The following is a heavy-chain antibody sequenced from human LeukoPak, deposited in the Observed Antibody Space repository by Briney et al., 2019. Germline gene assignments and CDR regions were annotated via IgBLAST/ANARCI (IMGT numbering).Heavy chain of an antibody. CDR3: ARDRGYSTFDF. CDR2: INQDESEE. J-gene: IGHJ4*02. CDR1: GFIFSSYW. Sequence: EGSLRLSCAASGFIFSSYWMSWVRQAPGKGLEWVANINQDESEENFVDSVKGRFSISRDNAKRSLYLQMNSLRAEDTAMYYCARDRGYSTFDFWGQGTLVTVSS. V-gene: IGHV3-7*04. D-gene: IGHD4-11*01.